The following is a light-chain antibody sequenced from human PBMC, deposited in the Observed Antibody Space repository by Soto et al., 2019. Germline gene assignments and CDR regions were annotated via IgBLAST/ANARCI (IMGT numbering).Light chain of an antibody. J-gene: IGKJ4*01. CDR3: QQSSNWPLT. CDR2: DAS. Sequence: EIVLTQSPATLSLSPGERATLSCRASQSVSSYLAWYQQKPGKAPRLLIYDASNRATGIPARFSGSGSGTDFIITISSLEPEDFAVYYCQQSSNWPLTFGGGTKVEIK. CDR1: QSVSSY. V-gene: IGKV3-11*01.